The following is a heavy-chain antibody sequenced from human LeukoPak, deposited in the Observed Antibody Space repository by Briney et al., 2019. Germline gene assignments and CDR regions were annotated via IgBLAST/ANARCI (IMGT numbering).Heavy chain of an antibody. J-gene: IGHJ3*02. CDR2: INQDAGTT. V-gene: IGHV3-7*01. Sequence: GGSLRLSCVASGFSFTSYWMSWVRQAPGKGLEFVANINQDAGTTNYVDSVKGRFTISRDNAENSLYPQMSSLRAEDTALYYCARDPGWSSFDIWGQGIMVTVSS. CDR1: GFSFTSYW. CDR3: ARDPGWSSFDI. D-gene: IGHD2-15*01.